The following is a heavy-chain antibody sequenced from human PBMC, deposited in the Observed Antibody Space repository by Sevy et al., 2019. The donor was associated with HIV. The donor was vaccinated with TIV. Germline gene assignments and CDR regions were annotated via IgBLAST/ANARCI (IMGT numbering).Heavy chain of an antibody. CDR1: GFTFSSYG. CDR3: AKDPGYSLGGGYFDY. Sequence: GGSLRLSCAASGFTFSSYGMHWVRQAPGKGLEWVAFIRYDGSNKYYADSVKGRFTISRDNSKNTLYLQMNSLRAEDTAVYYCAKDPGYSLGGGYFDYWGQGTLVTVSS. V-gene: IGHV3-30*02. CDR2: IRYDGSNK. J-gene: IGHJ4*02. D-gene: IGHD5-18*01.